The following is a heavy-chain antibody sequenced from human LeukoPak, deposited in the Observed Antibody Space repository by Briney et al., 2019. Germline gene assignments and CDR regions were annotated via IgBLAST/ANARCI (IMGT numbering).Heavy chain of an antibody. CDR1: GLIFSSYW. J-gene: IGHJ4*02. V-gene: IGHV3-7*01. CDR2: IKKDGSEM. D-gene: IGHD5-18*01. Sequence: GSLRLSCEASGLIFSSYWMSWVRQAPGKGLEWVANIKKDGSEMYYVDSVKGRFTISRDNAKNSLYLQMNSLRADDTAVYHCATAGGYSYGSSPFDYWGQGTLVTVSS. CDR3: ATAGGYSYGSSPFDY.